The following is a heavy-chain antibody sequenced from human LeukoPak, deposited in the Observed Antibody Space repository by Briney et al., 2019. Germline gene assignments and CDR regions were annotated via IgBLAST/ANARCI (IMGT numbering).Heavy chain of an antibody. CDR2: VYSDGKT. J-gene: IGHJ4*02. Sequence: GGSLRLSCAASGFTFSTYSMIWARQAPGKGLEWVSVVYSDGKTCYADAVKGRFTISKDSSRNTLYLQMNSLRAEDTAVYYCEGWERPFDYWGQGTLVTVSS. CDR3: EGWERPFDY. V-gene: IGHV3-53*01. CDR1: GFTFSTYS. D-gene: IGHD1-26*01.